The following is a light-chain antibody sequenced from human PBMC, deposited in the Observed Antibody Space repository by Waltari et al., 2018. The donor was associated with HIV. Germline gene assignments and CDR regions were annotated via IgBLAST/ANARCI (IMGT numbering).Light chain of an antibody. V-gene: IGKV1D-12*01. CDR3: QQSRSFPYT. CDR1: QGINTW. J-gene: IGKJ2*01. CDR2: ATV. Sequence: DIQMTQSPSSVSASVGDRAIITCRASQGINTWLAWYQQKPGKAPNLLICATVNLQDGAPSMFSGSGAGTEFTLSITNLQPDDFATYYCQQSRSFPYTFGQGTNVEIK.